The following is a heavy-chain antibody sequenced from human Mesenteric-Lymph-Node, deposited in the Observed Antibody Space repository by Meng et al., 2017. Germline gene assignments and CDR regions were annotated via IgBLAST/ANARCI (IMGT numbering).Heavy chain of an antibody. J-gene: IGHJ4*02. CDR3: AKGHSSQ. D-gene: IGHD6-13*01. Sequence: LKIPGVDSGSSFSRYVMSWVRQAPGKGLEWVSASNDGGASTHYADSVKGRFTISRDNSKNTFYLKMNSLRSEDTAVYYCAKGHSSQWGQGTLVTVSS. CDR1: GSSFSRYV. V-gene: IGHV3-23*01. CDR2: SNDGGAST.